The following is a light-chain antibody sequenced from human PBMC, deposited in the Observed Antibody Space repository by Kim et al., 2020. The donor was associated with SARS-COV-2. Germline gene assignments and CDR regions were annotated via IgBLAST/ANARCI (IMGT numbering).Light chain of an antibody. Sequence: VSPGQAARITCSGGALSKQYAYWYQQKPGQAPLLIIYRDTERPSGIPARFSGSTSGTTVTLTISGVQADVEADYYCQSADNTGAWVFGGGTQLTVL. J-gene: IGLJ3*02. CDR1: ALSKQY. V-gene: IGLV3-25*03. CDR3: QSADNTGAWV. CDR2: RDT.